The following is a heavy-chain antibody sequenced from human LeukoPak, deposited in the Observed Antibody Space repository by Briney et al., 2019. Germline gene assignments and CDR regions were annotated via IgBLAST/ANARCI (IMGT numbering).Heavy chain of an antibody. J-gene: IGHJ3*02. CDR3: AKDPNGDYIGAFDI. CDR1: EFTFSSCA. V-gene: IGHV3-23*01. Sequence: PGGSLRLSCAASEFTFSSCAMTWVRQAPGKGLEWVSSITSSGGSTYYADSVQGRFTISRDNSKNTLYLQMNSLRAEDTAVYYCAKDPNGDYIGAFDIWGQGTMVTVSS. D-gene: IGHD4-17*01. CDR2: ITSSGGST.